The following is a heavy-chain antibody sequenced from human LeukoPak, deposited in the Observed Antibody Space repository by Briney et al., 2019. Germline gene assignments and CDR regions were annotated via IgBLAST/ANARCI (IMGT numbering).Heavy chain of an antibody. D-gene: IGHD6-13*01. CDR1: GFTVSSNY. CDR3: AKDVTRIAAAAFDY. V-gene: IGHV3-66*01. J-gene: IGHJ4*02. CDR2: IYSGGST. Sequence: PGGSLRLSCAASGFTVSSNYMSWVRQAPGKGLEWVSVIYSGGSTYYADSVKGRFTISRDNSKNTLYLQMNSLRAEDTAVYYCAKDVTRIAAAAFDYWGQGTLVTVSS.